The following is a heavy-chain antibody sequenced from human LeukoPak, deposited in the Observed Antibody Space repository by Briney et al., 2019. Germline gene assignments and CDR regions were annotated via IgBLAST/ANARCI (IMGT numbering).Heavy chain of an antibody. V-gene: IGHV1-2*02. Sequence: VASVTVSCKASGYTFTGYYMHWVRQAPGQGLEWMGWINPNSGGTNYAQKFQGRVTMTRDTSISTAYMELSRLRSDDTAVYYCARALAVAGKNWFDPWGQGTLVTVSS. CDR2: INPNSGGT. J-gene: IGHJ5*02. D-gene: IGHD6-19*01. CDR3: ARALAVAGKNWFDP. CDR1: GYTFTGYY.